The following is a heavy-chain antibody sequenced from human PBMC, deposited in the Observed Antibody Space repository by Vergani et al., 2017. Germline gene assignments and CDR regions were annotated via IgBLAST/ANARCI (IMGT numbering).Heavy chain of an antibody. Sequence: QVQLQESGPGLVKPSETLSLTCTVSGGSISSYYWSWIRQPPGKGLEWIGYIYYSGSTNYNPSLKSRVTISVYTSKSQFSLKLGSVPAADTAVYYCASAAAACSFYAFDIWGQGAMVTVSS. V-gene: IGHV4-59*01. CDR2: IYYSGST. CDR3: ASAAAACSFYAFDI. J-gene: IGHJ3*02. CDR1: GGSISSYY. D-gene: IGHD6-25*01.